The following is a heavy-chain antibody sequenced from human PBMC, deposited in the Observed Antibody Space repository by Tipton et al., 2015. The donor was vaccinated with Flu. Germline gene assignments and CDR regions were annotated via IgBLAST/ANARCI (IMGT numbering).Heavy chain of an antibody. CDR3: ARGTIPYYYYAMDV. D-gene: IGHD5-24*01. J-gene: IGHJ6*02. CDR1: ADSIGSY. CDR2: IYDTKST. V-gene: IGHV4-59*01. Sequence: PGLVKPSETLSLTCNVSADSIGSYWSWIRQPPGRGLEWIGYIYDTKSTKYNPSLRSRVTISVDTSKKEVSLHLRSVTAADAATYYCARGTIPYYYYAMDVWGPGTTVTVSS.